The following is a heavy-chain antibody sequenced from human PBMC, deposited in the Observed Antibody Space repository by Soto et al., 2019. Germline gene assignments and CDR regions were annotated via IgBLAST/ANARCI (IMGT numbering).Heavy chain of an antibody. CDR3: ATLMITFGGVIVKGYYFDY. Sequence: ASVKVSCKVSGYTLTELSMHWVRQAPGKGLEWMGGFDPEDGETIYAQKFQGRVTMTEDTSTDTAYMELSSLRSEDTAVYYCATLMITFGGVIVKGYYFDYWGQGTLVTVSS. J-gene: IGHJ4*02. V-gene: IGHV1-24*01. D-gene: IGHD3-16*02. CDR2: FDPEDGET. CDR1: GYTLTELS.